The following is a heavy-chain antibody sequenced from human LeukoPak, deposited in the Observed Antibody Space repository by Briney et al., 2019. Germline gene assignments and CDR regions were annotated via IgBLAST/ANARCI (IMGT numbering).Heavy chain of an antibody. Sequence: GGSLRLSCAASGFTFSNAWMSWVRQAPGKGLEWVGRIKSKTDGETIDYAASVKGRFTISRDDSKNTLYLQMNSLKTEDTAVYYCATSGGSNWFFDYWGQGTLVTVSS. J-gene: IGHJ4*02. CDR3: ATSGGSNWFFDY. CDR2: IKSKTDGETI. V-gene: IGHV3-15*01. D-gene: IGHD6-13*01. CDR1: GFTFSNAW.